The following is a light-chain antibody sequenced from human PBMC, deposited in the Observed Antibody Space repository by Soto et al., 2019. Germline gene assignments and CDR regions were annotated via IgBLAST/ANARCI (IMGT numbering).Light chain of an antibody. CDR1: HSVSSSY. J-gene: IGKJ3*01. CDR2: GAS. Sequence: EMVLTQSPGTLSLSPGERATRSCRASHSVSSSYLAWYQQRPGQAPRLLIYGASGRATGIPERFSGSGSGTDFTLTISRLEPEDFAVYYCQQYDSSPSFTFGPGTKVDIK. CDR3: QQYDSSPSFT. V-gene: IGKV3-20*01.